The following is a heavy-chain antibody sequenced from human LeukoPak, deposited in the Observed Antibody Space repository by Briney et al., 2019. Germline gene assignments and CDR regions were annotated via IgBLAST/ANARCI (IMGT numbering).Heavy chain of an antibody. V-gene: IGHV4-59*01. CDR2: IYYSGST. CDR3: ARGYYDSSAFDY. CDR1: GGSISSYY. Sequence: SETLSLTCTVSGGSISSYYWSWIRQPPGKGLEWIGYIYYSGSTNYIPSLKSRVTISVDTSKNQFSLKLSSVTAADTAVYYCARGYYDSSAFDYWGQGTLVTVSS. D-gene: IGHD3-22*01. J-gene: IGHJ4*02.